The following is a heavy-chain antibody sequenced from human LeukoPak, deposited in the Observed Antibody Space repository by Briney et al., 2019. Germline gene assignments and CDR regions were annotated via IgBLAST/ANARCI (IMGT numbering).Heavy chain of an antibody. CDR3: AKGGYYFDY. Sequence: GGSLRLSCAASGFTFSSCGMHWVRQAPGKGLEWVAVISYDGSNKYYADSVKGRFTISRDNSKNTLYLQMNSLRAEDTAVYYCAKGGYYFDYWGQGTLVTVSS. J-gene: IGHJ4*02. CDR1: GFTFSSCG. V-gene: IGHV3-30*18. CDR2: ISYDGSNK. D-gene: IGHD3-22*01.